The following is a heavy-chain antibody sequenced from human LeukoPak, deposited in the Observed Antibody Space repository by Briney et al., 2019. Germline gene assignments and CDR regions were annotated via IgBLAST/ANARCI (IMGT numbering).Heavy chain of an antibody. CDR1: GFTFNNYG. CDR3: AKDGHSSNLEK. D-gene: IGHD6-19*01. J-gene: IGHJ4*02. Sequence: GGSLRLSCAASGFTFNNYGMHWVRQAPGKGLEWVAFIRYNGNNQYYADSVKGRFTISRDNSKNTLYLQMNSLKGDDTAVYYCAKDGHSSNLEKWGQGTLVTVSS. V-gene: IGHV3-30*02. CDR2: IRYNGNNQ.